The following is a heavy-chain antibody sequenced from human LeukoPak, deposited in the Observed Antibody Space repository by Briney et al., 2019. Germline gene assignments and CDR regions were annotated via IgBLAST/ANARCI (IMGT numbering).Heavy chain of an antibody. Sequence: PVKVSCKASGGTFSSYAISWVRQAPGQGLEWVGGIIPIFGTANYAQKFQGRVTITADESTSTAYMELSSLRSEDTAVYYCAIGREYSSSFHFIYWGQGTLVTVSS. D-gene: IGHD6-6*01. J-gene: IGHJ4*02. CDR2: IIPIFGTA. V-gene: IGHV1-69*13. CDR3: AIGREYSSSFHFIY. CDR1: GGTFSSYA.